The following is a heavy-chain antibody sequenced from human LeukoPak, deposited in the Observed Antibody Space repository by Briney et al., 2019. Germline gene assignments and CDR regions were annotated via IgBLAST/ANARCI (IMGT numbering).Heavy chain of an antibody. CDR3: AKDVSFRRGHNFDASDL. V-gene: IGHV3-43*01. CDR2: ITWGATDS. Sequence: GGSLRLSCTASGFKVADAPMHWVRQPPGKGLEWIALITWGATDSYYADSVKGRFTISRDDSRNTLYLQMNSLRSEDTALYYCAKDVSFRRGHNFDASDLWGLGTMVIVSS. CDR1: GFKVADAP. D-gene: IGHD5-24*01. J-gene: IGHJ3*01.